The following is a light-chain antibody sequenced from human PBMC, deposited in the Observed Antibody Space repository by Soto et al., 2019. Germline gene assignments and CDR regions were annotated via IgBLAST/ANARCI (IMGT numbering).Light chain of an antibody. CDR2: EVS. V-gene: IGLV2-14*01. Sequence: QSVLTQPASVSGSPGQSITISCTGTSSDVGDYNYVSWYQQHPGKAPKPMIYEVSNRPSGVSNRFSGSKSGNTASLTISGLQAEDEADYYCSSYASSNTYVFGTGTKVTVL. CDR3: SSYASSNTYV. J-gene: IGLJ1*01. CDR1: SSDVGDYNY.